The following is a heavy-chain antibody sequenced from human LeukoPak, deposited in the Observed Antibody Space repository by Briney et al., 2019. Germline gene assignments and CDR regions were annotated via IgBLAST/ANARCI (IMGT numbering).Heavy chain of an antibody. CDR1: GFTFSSYS. Sequence: GGSLRLSCAASGFTFSSYSMNWVRQAPGKGLEWVSVISSSSTYIYYADSVKGRFTISRDNAKNSLYLQMNSLRAEDTAVYYCARSTTVTTPADFWGQGTLVTVSS. J-gene: IGHJ4*02. D-gene: IGHD4-17*01. CDR3: ARSTTVTTPADF. CDR2: ISSSSTYI. V-gene: IGHV3-21*01.